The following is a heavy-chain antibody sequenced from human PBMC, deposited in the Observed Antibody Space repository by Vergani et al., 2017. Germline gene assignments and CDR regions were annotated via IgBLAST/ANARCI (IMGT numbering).Heavy chain of an antibody. D-gene: IGHD1-1*01. CDR1: GFTSRYYG. CDR3: ATKSCGTPGCQIGYFRE. J-gene: IGHJ1*01. Sequence: QVHLVESGGGVVQPGRSLRLPCVVSGFTSRYYGMHWVRQAPGKGLEWVAVISSDGTQKYYADSVKGRFTISRDNSKSTLYLQMNSLRTEDTAVYYCATKSCGTPGCQIGYFREWGQGTLVTVSS. V-gene: IGHV3-30*03. CDR2: ISSDGTQK.